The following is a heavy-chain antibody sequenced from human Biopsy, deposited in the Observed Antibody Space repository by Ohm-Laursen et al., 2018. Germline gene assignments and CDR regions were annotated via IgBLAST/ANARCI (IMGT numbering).Heavy chain of an antibody. D-gene: IGHD3-3*01. CDR3: ARLYRLDDYWNDDPPDAFDV. J-gene: IGHJ3*01. CDR2: IYYSGST. V-gene: IGHV4-59*01. CDR1: GGSISSDY. Sequence: SETLSLTCTVSGGSISSDYWSWTRQTPGKGLEWIGYIYYSGSTNYNPSLRGRVTISVDTSKNQFSLKLSSVTAADTAVFFCARLYRLDDYWNDDPPDAFDVWGQGTMVTVSS.